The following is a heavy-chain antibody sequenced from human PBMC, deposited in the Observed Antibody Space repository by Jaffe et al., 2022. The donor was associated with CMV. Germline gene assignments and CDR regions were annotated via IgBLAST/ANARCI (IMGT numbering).Heavy chain of an antibody. CDR3: AKEKTPGSDFWSDFYTPTY. D-gene: IGHD3-3*01. CDR1: GFTFSDYA. J-gene: IGHJ4*02. V-gene: IGHV3-23*01. CDR2: ITGSGGSA. Sequence: EVQLLESGGGLVQPGGSLRLSCAASGFTFSDYAMSWVRQAPGKGLEWVSAITGSGGSAYDADSVKGRFTISRDNSKNTLYLQMNSLRAEDTAVYYCAKEKTPGSDFWSDFYTPTYWGQGTLVTVSS.